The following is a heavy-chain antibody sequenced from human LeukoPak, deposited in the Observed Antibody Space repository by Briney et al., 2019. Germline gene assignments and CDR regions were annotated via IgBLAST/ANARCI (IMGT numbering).Heavy chain of an antibody. Sequence: GASVIVSCKASGFIFTAYYIHWVRPAPAQGLEWMGWINPNNGDANYAQKFQGRVTMTRDTSVSTASMQLSRLTSDDTAVYYCVKGHHGGQGTVLPV. D-gene: IGHD1-14*01. CDR3: VKGHH. CDR2: INPNNGDA. CDR1: GFIFTAYY. V-gene: IGHV1-2*02. J-gene: IGHJ4*02.